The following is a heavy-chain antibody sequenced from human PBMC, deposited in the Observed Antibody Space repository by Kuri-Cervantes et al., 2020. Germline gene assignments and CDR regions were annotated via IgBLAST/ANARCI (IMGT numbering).Heavy chain of an antibody. CDR2: IIPIFGTA. V-gene: IGHV1-69*13. CDR3: ARGNRGSGWYSQVSSSYYYYGMDV. D-gene: IGHD6-19*01. CDR1: GGIFSSYG. J-gene: IGHJ6*02. Sequence: SVKVSCKASGGIFSSYGISWVRQAPGQGLEWMGGIIPIFGTANYAQKFQGRVTITADESTSTAYMELSSLRSEDTAVYYCARGNRGSGWYSQVSSSYYYYGMDVWGQGTTVTVSS.